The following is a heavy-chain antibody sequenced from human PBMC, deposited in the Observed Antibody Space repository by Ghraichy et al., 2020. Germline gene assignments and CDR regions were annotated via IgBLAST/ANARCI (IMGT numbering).Heavy chain of an antibody. CDR3: GLQQLAAISGIDS. Sequence: YWMTWVRQAPGKGLEWVANIKEDGSEKYYVASVKGRFTISRDNAKSSLYLQMHCLRAEDTAVYYCGLQQLAAISGIDSWGQGTLVTVSP. D-gene: IGHD4-11*01. CDR2: IKEDGSEK. V-gene: IGHV3-7*03. J-gene: IGHJ4*02. CDR1: YW.